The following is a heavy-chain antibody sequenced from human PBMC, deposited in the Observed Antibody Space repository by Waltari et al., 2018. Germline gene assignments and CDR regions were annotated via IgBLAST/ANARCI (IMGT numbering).Heavy chain of an antibody. V-gene: IGHV4-59*01. Sequence: QVQLQVSGPGLVKPSETLSRSCSVSGGAIRDYYWNWMRQPPGKGLEWIGYMRYAGSTNYSPSLKSRVTMLVDTSQNQVSLRLNSVTAADTAFYYCARSSAPFNSLDPWGQGTLVTVSS. CDR1: GGAIRDYY. CDR2: MRYAGST. J-gene: IGHJ5*02. CDR3: ARSSAPFNSLDP.